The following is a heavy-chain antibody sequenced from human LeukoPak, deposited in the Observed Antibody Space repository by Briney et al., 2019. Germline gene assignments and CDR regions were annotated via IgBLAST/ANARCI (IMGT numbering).Heavy chain of an antibody. D-gene: IGHD3-22*01. V-gene: IGHV3-9*01. J-gene: IGHJ4*02. CDR1: GFTFDDYA. CDR3: AKDPYYYDSSGLFDY. CDR2: ISWNSGSI. Sequence: GGSLGLSCAASGFTFDDYAMHWVRQAPGKGLEWVSGISWNSGSIGYADSVKGRFTISRDNAKNSLYLQMNSLRAEDTALYYCAKDPYYYDSSGLFDYWGQGTLVTVSS.